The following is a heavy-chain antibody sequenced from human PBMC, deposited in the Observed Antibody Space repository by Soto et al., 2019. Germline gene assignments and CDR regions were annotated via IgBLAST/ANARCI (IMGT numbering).Heavy chain of an antibody. CDR1: GGSISRGGYY. D-gene: IGHD3-9*01. V-gene: IGHV4-31*03. CDR2: IYYSGST. Sequence: SETLSLTCTVSGGSISRGGYYWSWIRQHPGKGLEWIGYIYYSGSTYYNPSLKSRVTISVDTSKNQFSLKLSSVTAADTAVYYGARDGAGYPLYLVYWGQGTLVTVSS. CDR3: ARDGAGYPLYLVY. J-gene: IGHJ4*02.